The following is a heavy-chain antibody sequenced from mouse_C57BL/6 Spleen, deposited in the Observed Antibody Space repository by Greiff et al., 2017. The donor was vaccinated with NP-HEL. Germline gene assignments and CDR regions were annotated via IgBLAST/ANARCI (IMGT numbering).Heavy chain of an antibody. CDR2: IDPSDSYT. J-gene: IGHJ4*01. Sequence: VQLQQPGAELVMPGASVKLSCKASGYTFTSYWMHWVKQRPGQGLEWIGEIDPSDSYTNYNQKFKGKSTLTVDKSSSTAYMQLSSLTSEDSAVYYCARSGDYSYAMDYWGQGTSVTVSS. D-gene: IGHD1-1*01. CDR3: ARSGDYSYAMDY. V-gene: IGHV1-69*01. CDR1: GYTFTSYW.